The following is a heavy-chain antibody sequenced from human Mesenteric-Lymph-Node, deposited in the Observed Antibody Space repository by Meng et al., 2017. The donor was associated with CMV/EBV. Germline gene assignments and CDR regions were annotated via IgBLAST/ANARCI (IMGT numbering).Heavy chain of an antibody. D-gene: IGHD3-3*01. Sequence: GESLKISCAASGFTFSSYSMNWVRQAPGKGLEWVSSISSSSSYIYYADSVKGRFTISRDNAKNSLYLQMNSLRAEDTAVYYCARDLSRDFRPRSGFDPWGQGTLVTVSS. J-gene: IGHJ5*02. V-gene: IGHV3-21*01. CDR2: ISSSSSYI. CDR1: GFTFSSYS. CDR3: ARDLSRDFRPRSGFDP.